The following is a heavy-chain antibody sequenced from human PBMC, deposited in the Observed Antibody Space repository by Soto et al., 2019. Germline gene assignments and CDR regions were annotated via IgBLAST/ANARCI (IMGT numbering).Heavy chain of an antibody. CDR2: IYGSGRGI. D-gene: IGHD2-21*01. V-gene: IGHV3-23*05. CDR3: AKDAVYNDGLWLMDH. Sequence: EVQLLEYGGGLVQPGGSLRISCTASGLPHSSFAMMWVRQAPGKGLECVSGIYGSGRGIEYADSVKGRFTISRDNSKNTVYLQMTYLRADDTAVYYCAKDAVYNDGLWLMDHWGQGTQVTVSS. J-gene: IGHJ4*02. CDR1: GLPHSSFA.